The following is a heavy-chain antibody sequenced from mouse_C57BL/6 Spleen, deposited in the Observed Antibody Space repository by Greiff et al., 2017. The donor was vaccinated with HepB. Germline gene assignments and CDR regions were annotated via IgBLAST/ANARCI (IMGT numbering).Heavy chain of an antibody. Sequence: VQLQQSGAELVRPGASVKLSCKASGYTFTDYYINWVKQRPGQGLEWIARIYPGSGNTYYNEKFKGKATLTAEKSSSTAYMQLSSLTSEDSAVYFCARVTYYSNYVYYFDYWGQGTTLTVSS. CDR2: IYPGSGNT. D-gene: IGHD2-5*01. CDR1: GYTFTDYY. CDR3: ARVTYYSNYVYYFDY. J-gene: IGHJ2*01. V-gene: IGHV1-76*01.